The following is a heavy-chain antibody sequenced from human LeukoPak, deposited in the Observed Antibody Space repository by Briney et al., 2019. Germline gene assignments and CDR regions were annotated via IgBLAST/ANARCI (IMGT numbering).Heavy chain of an antibody. CDR3: ARGPSDIVVVPAAKVRGWFGESH. CDR1: GYTFTSYG. D-gene: IGHD2-2*01. V-gene: IGHV1-18*01. CDR2: ISAYNGNT. Sequence: ASVKVSCKASGYTFTSYGISWVRQAPGQGLEWMGWISAYNGNTNYAQKLQGRVTMTTDTSTSTAYMELRSLRSDDTAVYYCARGPSDIVVVPAAKVRGWFGESHWGQGTLVTVSS. J-gene: IGHJ4*02.